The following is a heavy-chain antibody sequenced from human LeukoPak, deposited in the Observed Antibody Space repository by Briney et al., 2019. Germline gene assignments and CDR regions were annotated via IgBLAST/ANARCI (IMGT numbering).Heavy chain of an antibody. CDR3: ARALTGVPYSLSWFDP. V-gene: IGHV1-2*02. CDR1: GYTFTGYY. Sequence: GASVKVSCKASGYTFTGYYMHWVRQAPGQGLEWMGWINPNSGGTNYAQKFQGRVTMTRDTSISTAYMELSRLRSDDTAVYYCARALTGVPYSLSWFDPWGQGTLVTVSS. D-gene: IGHD2-15*01. CDR2: INPNSGGT. J-gene: IGHJ5*02.